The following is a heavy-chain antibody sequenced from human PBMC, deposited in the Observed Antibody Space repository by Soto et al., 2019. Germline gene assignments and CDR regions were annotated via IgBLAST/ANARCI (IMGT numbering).Heavy chain of an antibody. CDR2: INHSGST. Sequence: PSETLSLTCAVYGGSFSGYYWSWIRQPPGKGLEWIGEINHSGSTNYNPSLKSRVTISVDTSKNQFSLKLSSVTAADTAVYYCARGCYCSRTSGYLSPFDYWGQGTLVTVSS. CDR1: GGSFSGYY. CDR3: ARGCYCSRTSGYLSPFDY. J-gene: IGHJ4*02. V-gene: IGHV4-34*01. D-gene: IGHD2-2*01.